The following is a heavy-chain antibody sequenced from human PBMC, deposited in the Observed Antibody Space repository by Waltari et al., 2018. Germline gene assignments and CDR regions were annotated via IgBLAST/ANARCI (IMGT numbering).Heavy chain of an antibody. V-gene: IGHV4-30-2*01. CDR1: GGSFNGDDSS. D-gene: IGHD2-21*01. J-gene: IGHJ3*02. CDR2: LYQSGGT. Sequence: QLQLQESGSGLVKPSQTLSLTCAVSGGSFNGDDSSWSWIRQPPGKGLEWIGYLYQSGGTYYNPFLKSRVIISIDRSKNQFSLKLSSVTAADTAVYFCARDFGGAGAVDIWGQGTMVTVSS. CDR3: ARDFGGAGAVDI.